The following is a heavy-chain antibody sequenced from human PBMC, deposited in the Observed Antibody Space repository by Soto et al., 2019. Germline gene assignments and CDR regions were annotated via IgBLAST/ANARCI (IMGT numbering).Heavy chain of an antibody. CDR1: GGSFSGYC. Sequence: SETLSLTCAVDGGSFSGYCWSWIRQPPGKGLEWIGEINHSGSTNYNPSLKSRVTISVDTSKDQFSLKLSSVTAADTAVYYCARGTVYYYDSSGYYYFNYWGQGTLVTVSS. CDR3: ARGTVYYYDSSGYYYFNY. CDR2: INHSGST. J-gene: IGHJ4*02. D-gene: IGHD3-22*01. V-gene: IGHV4-34*01.